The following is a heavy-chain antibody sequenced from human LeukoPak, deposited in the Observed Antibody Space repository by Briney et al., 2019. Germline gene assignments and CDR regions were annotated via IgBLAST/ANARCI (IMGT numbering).Heavy chain of an antibody. V-gene: IGHV1-69*04. D-gene: IGHD2-8*01. CDR1: GGTFSSYA. J-gene: IGHJ4*02. CDR2: IIPIFGIA. CDR3: ARGVCYRDSCQFDH. Sequence: SVKVSCKASGGTFSSYAISWVRQAPGQGLEWMGRIIPIFGIANYAQKFQGRVTITADKSTSTACMELRSLRSDDTAVYYCARGVCYRDSCQFDHWGQGTLVTVSS.